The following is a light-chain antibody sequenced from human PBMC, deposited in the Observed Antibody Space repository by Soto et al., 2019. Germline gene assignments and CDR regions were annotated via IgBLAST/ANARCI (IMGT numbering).Light chain of an antibody. J-gene: IGLJ2*01. Sequence: QSVLTQPPSASGTPGQRVTISCSGSSSNIGSNTVNWYQQLPGTAPKLLIYSNNQRPSGVPDRFSGSKSGTPASLAISGLQSDDEADYYCAAWDDSLNGQVFGGGTKVTVL. V-gene: IGLV1-44*01. CDR1: SSNIGSNT. CDR2: SNN. CDR3: AAWDDSLNGQV.